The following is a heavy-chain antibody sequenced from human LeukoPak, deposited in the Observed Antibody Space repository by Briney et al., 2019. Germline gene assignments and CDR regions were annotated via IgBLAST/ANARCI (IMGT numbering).Heavy chain of an antibody. J-gene: IGHJ6*03. V-gene: IGHV1-2*06. D-gene: IGHD4-17*01. CDR1: GYTFTGYY. CDR2: INPNSGGT. Sequence: GASVKVSCKASGYTFTGYYMHWVRQAPGQGLEWMGRINPNSGGTNYAQKFQGRVTMTRDTSISTAYMELSRLRSDDTAVYYCARGPFPTVNVYYYYYMDVWGKGTTVTVSS. CDR3: ARGPFPTVNVYYYYYMDV.